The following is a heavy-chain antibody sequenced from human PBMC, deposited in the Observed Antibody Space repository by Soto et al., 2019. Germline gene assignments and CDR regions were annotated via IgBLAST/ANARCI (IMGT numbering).Heavy chain of an antibody. D-gene: IGHD1-26*01. CDR1: GFTFSSYG. CDR3: ARDPGGSYLNYYYYYGMDV. Sequence: QVQLVESGGGVVQPGRSLRLSCAASGFTFSSYGMHWVRQAPGKGLEWVAVIWYDGSNKYYADSVKGRFTISRDNSKNKLYLQMNSLRAEDTAVYYCARDPGGSYLNYYYYYGMDVWGQGTTVTVSS. V-gene: IGHV3-33*01. J-gene: IGHJ6*02. CDR2: IWYDGSNK.